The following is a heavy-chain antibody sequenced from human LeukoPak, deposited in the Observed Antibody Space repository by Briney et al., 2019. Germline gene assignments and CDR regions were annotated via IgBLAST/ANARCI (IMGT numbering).Heavy chain of an antibody. CDR1: GLTVRNNY. Sequence: GSLRLSCAASGLTVRNNYMSWVRQAPGKGLEWIGYIYHSGSTYYNPSLKSRVTISVDRSKNQFSLKLSSVTAADTAVYYCARGVGAARLKVAGTEGNWFDPWGQGTLVTVSS. J-gene: IGHJ5*02. V-gene: IGHV4-4*02. CDR2: IYHSGST. CDR3: ARGVGAARLKVAGTEGNWFDP. D-gene: IGHD6-19*01.